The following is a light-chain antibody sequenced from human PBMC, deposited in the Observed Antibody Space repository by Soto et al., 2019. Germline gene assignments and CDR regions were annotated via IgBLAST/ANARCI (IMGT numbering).Light chain of an antibody. Sequence: QPVLTQPPSVSGARGQRVTISCTGSSSNIGAGYDVHWYQQLPGTAPKLLIYGNSNRPSGVPDRFSGSKSGTSASLAITGLQAEDEADYYCQSYDSSLSGYVVFGGGTKLTVL. CDR2: GNS. V-gene: IGLV1-40*01. CDR1: SSNIGAGYD. J-gene: IGLJ2*01. CDR3: QSYDSSLSGYVV.